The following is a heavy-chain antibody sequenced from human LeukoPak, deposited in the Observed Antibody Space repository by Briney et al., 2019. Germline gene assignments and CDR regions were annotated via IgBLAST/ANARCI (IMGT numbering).Heavy chain of an antibody. J-gene: IGHJ4*02. D-gene: IGHD4-17*01. Sequence: SSETLSLTCTVSGGSISSYYWSWIRQPPGKGLEWIGYIYYSGSTNYNPSLKSRVTISVDTSKNQFSLKLSSVTAADTAVYYCARHAYGDSTYLDYWGQGTLVTVSS. CDR1: GGSISSYY. CDR2: IYYSGST. V-gene: IGHV4-59*08. CDR3: ARHAYGDSTYLDY.